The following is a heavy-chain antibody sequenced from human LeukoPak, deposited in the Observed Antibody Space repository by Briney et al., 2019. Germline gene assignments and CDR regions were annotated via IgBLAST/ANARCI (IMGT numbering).Heavy chain of an antibody. J-gene: IGHJ1*01. V-gene: IGHV3-21*01. CDR1: GFTFSDYS. CDR3: VRDLMGSGATTAYLHH. CDR2: ISRRSRHV. D-gene: IGHD4/OR15-4a*01. Sequence: GGSLRLSCTASGFTFSDYSMNWVRQAPGKGLEWVSSISRRSRHVYYAGSVKGRFNISRDNAKNSLYLQMNSLRAEDMAVYFCVRDLMGSGATTAYLHHWGQGTLVTVSS.